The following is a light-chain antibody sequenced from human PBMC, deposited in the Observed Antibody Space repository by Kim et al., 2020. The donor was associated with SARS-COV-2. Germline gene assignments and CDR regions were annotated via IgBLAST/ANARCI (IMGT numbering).Light chain of an antibody. J-gene: IGLJ3*02. CDR2: DVS. CDR1: SSDVGGDNY. Sequence: GQSITIPGPGTSSDVGGDNYVSWYQQHPGKAPKLMLFDVSQRPSGVSNRFSGSKSGNTASLTISGLQAEDEADYHCSSYTSSRTWVFGGGTQLTVL. V-gene: IGLV2-14*04. CDR3: SSYTSSRTWV.